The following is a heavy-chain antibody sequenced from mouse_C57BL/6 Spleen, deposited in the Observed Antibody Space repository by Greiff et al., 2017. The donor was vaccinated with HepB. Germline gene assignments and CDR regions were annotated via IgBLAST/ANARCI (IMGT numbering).Heavy chain of an antibody. J-gene: IGHJ4*01. CDR2: IYPGDGDT. V-gene: IGHV1-80*01. CDR1: GYAFSSYW. CDR3: ARDECHYYGSPVDY. Sequence: QVQLKQSGAELVKPGASVKISCKASGYAFSSYWMNWVKQRPGQGLEWIGRIYPGDGDTNYNGKFKGKATLTADKSSSTAYMQLSSLPSEDSAVYFCARDECHYYGSPVDYWGQGTSVTVSS. D-gene: IGHD1-1*01.